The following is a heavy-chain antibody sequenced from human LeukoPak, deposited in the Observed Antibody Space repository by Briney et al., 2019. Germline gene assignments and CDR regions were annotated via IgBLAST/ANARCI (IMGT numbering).Heavy chain of an antibody. Sequence: GGSLRLSCAASGFTFSSYSMNWVRQAPGKGLEWVSSISSSSSYIYYADSVKGRFTISRDNSKNTLDLQMKSLRAEDTAVYYCAKGEYCSGGSCYSLSFDYWGQGTLVTVSS. CDR1: GFTFSSYS. CDR3: AKGEYCSGGSCYSLSFDY. V-gene: IGHV3-21*01. D-gene: IGHD2-15*01. CDR2: ISSSSSYI. J-gene: IGHJ4*02.